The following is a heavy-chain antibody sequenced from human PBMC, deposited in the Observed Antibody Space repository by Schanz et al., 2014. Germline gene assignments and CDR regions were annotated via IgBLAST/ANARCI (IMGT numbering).Heavy chain of an antibody. CDR3: ARDPYSASYFPSPPLYGLDV. CDR2: INPSGGST. D-gene: IGHD1-26*01. Sequence: QVQLVQSGAEVKKPGASVKVFCKAFGYSFTSYYIHWVRQAPGQGLEWMATINPSGGSTSFAQKFQGRVTMTRATSTSTVNMELTSLRSEDTAVYYCARDPYSASYFPSPPLYGLDVWGQGTTVTVSS. V-gene: IGHV1-46*01. CDR1: GYSFTSYY. J-gene: IGHJ6*02.